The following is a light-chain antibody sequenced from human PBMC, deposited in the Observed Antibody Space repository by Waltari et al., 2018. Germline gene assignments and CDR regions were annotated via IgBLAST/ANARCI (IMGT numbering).Light chain of an antibody. Sequence: QSALTQPASVSGSPGQSITISCTGTSSDVGGYNYVSWYQQPPGQAPKLMIYEVSKRPSGVSNRFSGSKSGNTASLTISGLQAEDEADYYCSSYPSSSTLVFGGGTKLTVL. V-gene: IGLV2-14*01. J-gene: IGLJ2*01. CDR1: SSDVGGYNY. CDR3: SSYPSSSTLV. CDR2: EVS.